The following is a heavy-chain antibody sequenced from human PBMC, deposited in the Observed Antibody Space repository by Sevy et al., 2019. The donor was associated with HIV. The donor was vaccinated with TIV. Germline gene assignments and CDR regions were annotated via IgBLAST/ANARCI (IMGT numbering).Heavy chain of an antibody. V-gene: IGHV3-48*02. D-gene: IGHD5-12*01. CDR2: ISSSSSTI. Sequence: GGSLRLSCAASGFTFSSYSMNWVRQAPGKGLEWVSYISSSSSTIYYADSVKGRFTISRDNAKNSLYLQMNSLRDEDTAGYYCARTRYSGYDWPLDYWGQGTLVTVSS. J-gene: IGHJ4*02. CDR1: GFTFSSYS. CDR3: ARTRYSGYDWPLDY.